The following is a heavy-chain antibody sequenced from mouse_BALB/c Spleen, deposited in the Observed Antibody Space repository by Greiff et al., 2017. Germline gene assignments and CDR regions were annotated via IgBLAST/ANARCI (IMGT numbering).Heavy chain of an antibody. Sequence: VQLQESGAELAKPGASVKMSCKASGYTFTSYWMHWVKQRPGQGLEWIGYINPSTGYTEYNQKFKDKATLTADKSSSTAYMQLSSLTSEDSAVYYCARGNWDGLDYWGQGTTLTVSS. CDR2: INPSTGYT. CDR1: GYTFTSYW. D-gene: IGHD4-1*01. CDR3: ARGNWDGLDY. J-gene: IGHJ2*01. V-gene: IGHV1-7*01.